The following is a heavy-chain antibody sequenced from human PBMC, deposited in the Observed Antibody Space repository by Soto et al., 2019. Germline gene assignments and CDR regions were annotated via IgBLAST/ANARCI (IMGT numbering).Heavy chain of an antibody. CDR1: GGSISSYY. CDR3: ARELPSSSFDY. CDR2: IYYSGST. J-gene: IGHJ4*02. V-gene: IGHV4-59*01. Sequence: SSETLSLTCTVSGGSISSYYWSWIRQPPGKGLEWIGYIYYSGSTNYNPSLKSRVTVSVDTSKNQFSLKLSSVTAADTAVYYCARELPSSSFDYWGQGTLVTVS. D-gene: IGHD6-13*01.